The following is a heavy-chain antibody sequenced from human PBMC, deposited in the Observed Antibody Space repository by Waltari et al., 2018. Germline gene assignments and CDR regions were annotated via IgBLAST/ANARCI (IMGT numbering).Heavy chain of an antibody. CDR1: GFTFSSYW. Sequence: EVQLVESGGGLVQPGGSLRLSCAASGFTFSSYWMHWVRHAPGGGLVWVSRINSDGSSTSYADSVKGRFTISRDNAKNTLYLQMNSLRAEDTAVYYCASSGYSSSSVPEFAFDIWGQGTMVTVSS. V-gene: IGHV3-74*01. D-gene: IGHD6-6*01. J-gene: IGHJ3*02. CDR2: INSDGSST. CDR3: ASSGYSSSSVPEFAFDI.